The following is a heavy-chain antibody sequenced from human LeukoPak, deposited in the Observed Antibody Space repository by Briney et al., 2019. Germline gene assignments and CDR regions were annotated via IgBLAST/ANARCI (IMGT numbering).Heavy chain of an antibody. CDR1: GYTFTGYY. Sequence: SVTVSCKASGYTFTGYYMLWVRQAPGQGLEWMGWMNRNSGGTNYAQKFQGRVTMTRDTSINTAYMELTRLRSDDTAVYYCARYPDMSSYGLVSWFDPWGQGTLVTVSS. V-gene: IGHV1-2*02. D-gene: IGHD5-18*01. J-gene: IGHJ5*02. CDR2: MNRNSGGT. CDR3: ARYPDMSSYGLVSWFDP.